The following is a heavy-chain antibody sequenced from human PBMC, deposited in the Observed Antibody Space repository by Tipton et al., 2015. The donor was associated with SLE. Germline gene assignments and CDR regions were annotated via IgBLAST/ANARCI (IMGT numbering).Heavy chain of an antibody. J-gene: IGHJ6*02. Sequence: TLSLTCAVYGGSFSGYYWSWIRQPPGKGLEWIGEINHSGSTNYNPSLKSRVTISVQWSTNQFSLSLSSVTAADTAVYYCARDYGVYGMDVWGQGTTVTVSS. D-gene: IGHD3-10*01. V-gene: IGHV4-34*01. CDR2: INHSGST. CDR3: ARDYGVYGMDV. CDR1: GGSFSGYY.